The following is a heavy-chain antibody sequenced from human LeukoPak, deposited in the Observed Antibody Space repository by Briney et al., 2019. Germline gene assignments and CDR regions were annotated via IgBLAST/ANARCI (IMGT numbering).Heavy chain of an antibody. D-gene: IGHD6-6*01. CDR1: GGTFSSYA. CDR3: ARAQQLVNYMDI. V-gene: IGHV1-69*05. CDR2: IIPIFGTA. Sequence: SVKVSCKASGGTFSSYAISWVRQAPGQGLEWMGGIIPIFGTANYAQKFQGRVTITTDESTSTAYVELSSPRSEDTAVYYCARAQQLVNYMDIWGKGTTVTVSS. J-gene: IGHJ6*03.